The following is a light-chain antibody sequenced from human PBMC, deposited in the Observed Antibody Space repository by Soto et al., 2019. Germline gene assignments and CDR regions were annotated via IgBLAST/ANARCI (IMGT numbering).Light chain of an antibody. J-gene: IGLJ1*01. CDR1: SSDVGGYNF. CDR3: SSYTTSTTVV. Sequence: QSALTQPASVFGSPGQSITFSCTGTSSDVGGYNFVSWYQQHPGKAPKLMIYEVSSRPPGVSNRFSGSKSGNTASLTISGLQPEDEADYYCSSYTTSTTVVFGTGTKV. CDR2: EVS. V-gene: IGLV2-14*03.